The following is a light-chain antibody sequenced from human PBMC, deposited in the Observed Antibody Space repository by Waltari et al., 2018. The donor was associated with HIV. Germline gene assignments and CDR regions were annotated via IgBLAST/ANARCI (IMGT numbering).Light chain of an antibody. Sequence: ENVLTQSPGTLSLSPGERATLSCRASQFVSNSHLAWSRQKPGQPPELLIYATSSRATGVPDMFSGSGSGTDFTLTISRLEPGDFVVYYCQQYATSPVTFGPGTKVHL. CDR1: QFVSNSH. CDR3: QQYATSPVT. CDR2: ATS. J-gene: IGKJ3*01. V-gene: IGKV3-20*01.